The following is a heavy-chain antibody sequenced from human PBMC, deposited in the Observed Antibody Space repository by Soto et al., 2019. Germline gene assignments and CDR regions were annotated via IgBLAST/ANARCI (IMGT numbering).Heavy chain of an antibody. J-gene: IGHJ5*02. V-gene: IGHV4-31*03. D-gene: IGHD6-6*01. CDR3: AREDSSSPRGNWFDP. CDR2: IYYSGST. CDR1: GGSISSGGYY. Sequence: QVQLQESGPGLVKPSQTLSLTCTVSGGSISSGGYYWSWIRQHPGKGLEWIGYIYYSGSTYYNPSLRSRVTISVDTSKNQFSLKLSSVTAADTAVYYCAREDSSSPRGNWFDPWGQGTLVTVSS.